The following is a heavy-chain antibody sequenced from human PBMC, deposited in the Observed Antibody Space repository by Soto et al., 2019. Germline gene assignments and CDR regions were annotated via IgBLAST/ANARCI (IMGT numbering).Heavy chain of an antibody. J-gene: IGHJ5*02. CDR1: GGSLYSSNW. D-gene: IGHD3-3*01. V-gene: IGHV4-4*02. Sequence: SETLSLTCDVSGGSLYSSNWWTWVRQTPGKGLECIGEIHHSGSTNYNPSLKSRVTISADKSKNQFFLNLASVTAADTAMYYCTRRGCGGSGVFMIDRLDPWGPGTQVTVSS. CDR2: IHHSGST. CDR3: TRRGCGGSGVFMIDRLDP.